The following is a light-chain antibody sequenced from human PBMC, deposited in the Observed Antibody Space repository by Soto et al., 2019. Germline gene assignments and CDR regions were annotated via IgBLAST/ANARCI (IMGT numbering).Light chain of an antibody. CDR1: SSDVGGYNY. Sequence: QPVLTQPASVSGSPGQSITISCTGTSSDVGGYNYVSWYQEHPGKAPKLMIYEVSHRPSGVSNRFSGSKSGNTASLTISGLQAEDEADYYCSSFTGTSPHVFGTGTKVTVL. V-gene: IGLV2-14*01. CDR2: EVS. CDR3: SSFTGTSPHV. J-gene: IGLJ1*01.